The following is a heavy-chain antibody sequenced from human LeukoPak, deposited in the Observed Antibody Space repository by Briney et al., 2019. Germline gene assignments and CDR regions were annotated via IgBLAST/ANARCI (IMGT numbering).Heavy chain of an antibody. D-gene: IGHD2-2*01. CDR1: GFTFSNYG. V-gene: IGHV3-30*03. J-gene: IGHJ6*02. CDR2: IAHDGSVA. Sequence: QTGGSLRLSCAASGFTFSNYGMHWVRQAPGKGLEWVAVIAHDGSVAYYADWVKGRFTISRDNSKNTLYLKMNSLRAEDTAVYYCARDLITKVPAAIEGGRNSYYYYGMDVWGQGTTVTVSS. CDR3: ARDLITKVPAAIEGGRNSYYYYGMDV.